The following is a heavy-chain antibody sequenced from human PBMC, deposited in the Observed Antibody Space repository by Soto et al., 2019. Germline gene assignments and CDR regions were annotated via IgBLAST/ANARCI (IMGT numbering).Heavy chain of an antibody. D-gene: IGHD3-22*01. CDR2: VSSTGDGSSQ. V-gene: IGHV3-30-3*01. Sequence: QVQLVESGGGVVQPGRSLRLSCAASGFIFSDYVMHWVRQAPGKGLEWVAGVSSTGDGSSQYYAESVKGRFTISRDNSKNTLYLQMNSLRPEDTAMYYCAREDSSSGHAGTFQHWGQGALVTVSS. J-gene: IGHJ1*01. CDR3: AREDSSSGHAGTFQH. CDR1: GFIFSDYV.